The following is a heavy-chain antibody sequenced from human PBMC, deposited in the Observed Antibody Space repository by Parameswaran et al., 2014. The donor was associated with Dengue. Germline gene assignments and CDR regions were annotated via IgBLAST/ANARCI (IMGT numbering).Heavy chain of an antibody. CDR2: INPNSGGT. CDR3: ARGLSGSGA. J-gene: IGHJ1*01. Sequence: WVRQAPGQGLEWMGWINPNSGGTNYAQKFQGRVTMTRDTSISTAYMELSRLRSDDTAVYYCARGLSGSGAWGQGNPWSPSPQ. V-gene: IGHV1-2*02. D-gene: IGHD2-2*01.